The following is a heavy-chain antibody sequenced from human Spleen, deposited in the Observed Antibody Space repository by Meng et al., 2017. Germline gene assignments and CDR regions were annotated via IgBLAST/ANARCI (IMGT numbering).Heavy chain of an antibody. D-gene: IGHD2-15*01. Sequence: QVRLVESGGGVVQPGRSLRLSCAASGFTFSSYAMHWVRQAPGKGLEWVAVISYDGSNKYYADSVKGRFTISRDDSKSTLYLQMSGLRINDTGVYYCTWDDKAVSDYWGQGTLVTVSS. V-gene: IGHV3-30*07. CDR3: TWDDKAVSDY. J-gene: IGHJ4*02. CDR1: GFTFSSYA. CDR2: ISYDGSNK.